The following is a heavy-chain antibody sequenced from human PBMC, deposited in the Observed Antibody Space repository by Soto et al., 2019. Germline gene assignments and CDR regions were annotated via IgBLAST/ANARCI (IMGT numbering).Heavy chain of an antibody. CDR2: ISGSGGST. Sequence: EVQLLESGGGLVQPGGSLRLSCAASGFTFSSYAMSWVRQAPGKGLEWVSAISGSGGSTYYADSVKGRFTISRDNSKNTLYLQMNSLRAEDTAVYYCAKAHSGSYSNYYGMDVWGQGTTVTVSS. V-gene: IGHV3-23*01. CDR3: AKAHSGSYSNYYGMDV. CDR1: GFTFSSYA. J-gene: IGHJ6*02. D-gene: IGHD1-26*01.